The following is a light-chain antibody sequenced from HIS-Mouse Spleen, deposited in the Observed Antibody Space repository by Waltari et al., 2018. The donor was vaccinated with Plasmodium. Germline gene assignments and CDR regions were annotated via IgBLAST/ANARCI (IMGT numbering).Light chain of an antibody. J-gene: IGLJ3*02. Sequence: QSVLTQPPSASATPGQRVTISCSGSSSNIGRNYVYWYQQLPGTAPKLRIYRNNQRPSGVPDRFSGSKSGTSASLAISGLRSEDEADYYCAAWDDSLSGRVFGGGTKLTVL. CDR1: SSNIGRNY. CDR2: RNN. CDR3: AAWDDSLSGRV. V-gene: IGLV1-47*01.